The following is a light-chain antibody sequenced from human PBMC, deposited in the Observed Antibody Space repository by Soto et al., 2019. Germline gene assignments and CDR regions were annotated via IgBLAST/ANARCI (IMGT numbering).Light chain of an antibody. CDR3: ATWDDSLNAAV. V-gene: IGLV1-44*01. Sequence: QSVLTQPPSLSGTPGQRVTISCSGSTSNIAGNTVHWYQHLPETAPKLLIYIDDQRPSGVPDRFSGTKSGTSASLAISGLASEDEADYYCATWDDSLNAAVFGGGTQLTVL. CDR1: TSNIAGNT. J-gene: IGLJ7*01. CDR2: IDD.